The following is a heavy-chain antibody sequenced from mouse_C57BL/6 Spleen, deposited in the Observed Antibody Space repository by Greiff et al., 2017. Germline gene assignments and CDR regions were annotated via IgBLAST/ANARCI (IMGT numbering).Heavy chain of an antibody. V-gene: IGHV1-53*01. CDR2: INPSNGGT. J-gene: IGHJ2*01. CDR1: GYTFTSYW. D-gene: IGHD2-2*01. Sequence: QVQLKQPGTELVKPGASVKLSCKASGYTFTSYWMHWVKPRPGQGLEWIGNINPSNGGTNYNEKFKSKATLTVDKSSSTAYMQLSSRTSEDSAVYYCARFTVVTHVDYWGQGTTLTVSA. CDR3: ARFTVVTHVDY.